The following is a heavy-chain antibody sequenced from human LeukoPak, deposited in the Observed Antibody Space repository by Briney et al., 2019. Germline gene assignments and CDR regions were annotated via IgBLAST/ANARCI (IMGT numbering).Heavy chain of an antibody. D-gene: IGHD4-23*01. V-gene: IGHV3-21*01. CDR3: AKDIYGGSWPNDY. CDR1: GFTFSSYN. CDR2: ISGRGTYI. Sequence: GGSLRLSCAASGFTFSSYNMNWVHQAPGKGLEWVSSISGRGTYIYYADSVKGRFTISRDNAKNSLYLQMNSLRADDTAMYYCAKDIYGGSWPNDYWGQGTLVTVSS. J-gene: IGHJ4*02.